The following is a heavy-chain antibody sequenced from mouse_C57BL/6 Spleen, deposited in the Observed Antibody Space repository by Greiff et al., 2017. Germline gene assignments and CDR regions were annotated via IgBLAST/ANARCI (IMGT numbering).Heavy chain of an antibody. CDR2: ISYDGSN. CDR3: ARESNYVDYAMDY. J-gene: IGHJ4*01. V-gene: IGHV3-6*01. Sequence: EVKLMESGPGLVKPSQSLSLTCSVSGYSFTSCYFWNWIRQFPGNNLEWMGYISYDGSNNYNPSLKNRISITRDTSKNQFYLKLNSVTTEDTATYYCARESNYVDYAMDYWGQGTSVTVSS. D-gene: IGHD2-5*01. CDR1: GYSFTSCYF.